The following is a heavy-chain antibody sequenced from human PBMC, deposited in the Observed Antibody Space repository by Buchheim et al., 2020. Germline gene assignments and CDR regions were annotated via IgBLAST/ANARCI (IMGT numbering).Heavy chain of an antibody. J-gene: IGHJ4*02. CDR1: GFTFSSSA. V-gene: IGHV3-23*01. D-gene: IGHD4-17*01. CDR3: AILHGDYIC. CDR2: IGSSGTT. Sequence: EVQLLESGGGLVQPGGSLRLSCAASGFTFSSSAMSWVRQAPGKGLEWVSTIGSSGTTYYADSVKGRFTISRDNSKHTLFLQINTLRVEDTAVYYCAILHGDYICWGQGTL.